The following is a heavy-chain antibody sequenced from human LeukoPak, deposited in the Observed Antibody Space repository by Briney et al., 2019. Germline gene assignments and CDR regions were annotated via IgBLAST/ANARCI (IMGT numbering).Heavy chain of an antibody. CDR3: AKALVTYGDYSPFDH. CDR1: GFTFSSYA. CDR2: ISGSGGST. Sequence: GGSLRLSCAASGFTFSSYAMSWVRQAPGKGLEWVSAISGSGGSTYYADSVKGRFTISRDNSKNTLYLQMKRLRAEDTAVYFCAKALVTYGDYSPFDHWGQGTLVTVSS. V-gene: IGHV3-23*01. D-gene: IGHD4-17*01. J-gene: IGHJ4*02.